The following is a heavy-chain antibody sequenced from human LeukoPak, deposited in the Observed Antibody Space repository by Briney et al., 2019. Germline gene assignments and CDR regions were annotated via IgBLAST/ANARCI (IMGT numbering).Heavy chain of an antibody. Sequence: SETLSLTCTVSGGSIFSYYWNWIRQPPGKGLKWIGYIYSNGITNYSPSLRSRGTISIATSKNQFSLNLSSVTAADTAVYYCARLGGRWVVVITNWYFDLWGRGTPVTVSP. CDR2: IYSNGIT. V-gene: IGHV4-4*08. CDR3: ARLGGRWVVVITNWYFDL. D-gene: IGHD3-22*01. CDR1: GGSIFSYY. J-gene: IGHJ2*01.